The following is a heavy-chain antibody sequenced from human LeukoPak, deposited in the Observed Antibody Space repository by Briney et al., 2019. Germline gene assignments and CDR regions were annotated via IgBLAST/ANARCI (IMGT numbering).Heavy chain of an antibody. CDR3: ARDKIDGDSFFVY. CDR2: ISGSDPGT. Sequence: GGSLRLSCAASGFSFSTYAMSWVRQIPGKGLEWVSAISGSDPGTYYADSVKGRFTISRVNSRNTLYLQMNSLSAEDTAVYYCARDKIDGDSFFVYWGQGTLVTVSS. D-gene: IGHD4-17*01. V-gene: IGHV3-23*01. J-gene: IGHJ4*02. CDR1: GFSFSTYA.